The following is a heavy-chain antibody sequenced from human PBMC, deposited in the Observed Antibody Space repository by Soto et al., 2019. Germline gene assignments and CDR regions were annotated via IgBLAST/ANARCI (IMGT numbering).Heavy chain of an antibody. CDR2: ISGSGDIT. CDR3: AKRYYYASGPFDY. V-gene: IGHV3-23*01. D-gene: IGHD3-10*01. Sequence: PGGSLRLSCAASGFTFSSYSICWVRQAPGKGLEWVSVISGSGDITYYADSVKGRFPISRDYSKNTFFLKMNSLRFVDTAVYFCAKRYYYASGPFDYWGQETLVTVSS. CDR1: GFTFSSYS. J-gene: IGHJ4*02.